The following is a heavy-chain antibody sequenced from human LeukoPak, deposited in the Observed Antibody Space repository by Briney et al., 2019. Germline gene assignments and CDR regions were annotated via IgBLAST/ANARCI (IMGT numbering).Heavy chain of an antibody. J-gene: IGHJ4*02. D-gene: IGHD3-3*01. CDR2: ITPSGGT. Sequence: ASVKVSCKASGYTFTSYAMHWVRQAPGQGLEWMGWITPSGGTNYPQKFQGRVAITRDTSITTAYMDLSRLTSDDTAVYYCARDEWRMDYFDYWGQGTLVTVSS. CDR3: ARDEWRMDYFDY. CDR1: GYTFTSYA. V-gene: IGHV1-2*02.